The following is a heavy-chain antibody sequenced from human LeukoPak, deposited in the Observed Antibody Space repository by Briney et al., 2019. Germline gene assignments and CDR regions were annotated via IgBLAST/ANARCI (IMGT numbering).Heavy chain of an antibody. D-gene: IGHD5-18*01. V-gene: IGHV4-59*01. CDR1: GGSISSYY. CDR2: IYYSGST. CDR3: ARNMDTAMVIDY. J-gene: IGHJ4*02. Sequence: SETLSLTCTVSGGSISSYYWSWIRQPPGKGLEWIGYIYYSGSTNYNPSLKSRATISVDTSKNQFSLKLSSVTAADTAVYYCARNMDTAMVIDYWGQGTLVTVSS.